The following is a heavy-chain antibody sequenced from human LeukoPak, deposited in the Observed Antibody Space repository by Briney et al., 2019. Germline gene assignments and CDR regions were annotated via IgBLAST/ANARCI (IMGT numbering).Heavy chain of an antibody. CDR1: GFTFSSYS. D-gene: IGHD1-26*01. J-gene: IGHJ4*02. V-gene: IGHV3-23*01. CDR2: ISAGCTIT. CDR3: AAKTPGATPFDY. Sequence: PXGSLRLSCAASGFTFSSYSMSWVRQAPGKGLEGVSVISAGCTITYYADSVKGGFTISRDNSKNTLYLQMNNLRAEDTAVYYCAAKTPGATPFDYWGQGTLVTVSS.